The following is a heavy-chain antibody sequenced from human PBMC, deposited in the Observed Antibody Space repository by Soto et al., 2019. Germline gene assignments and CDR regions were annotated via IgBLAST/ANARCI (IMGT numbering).Heavy chain of an antibody. CDR2: INHSGST. CDR3: ARGSTTEKVDS. CDR1: CGTFSGYY. Sequence: SETLSLTCTVSCGTFSGYYWSCIRQPPGKGLEWIGEINHSGSTNYNPSLKSRVTISADTSMNQFSLALTSVTAADTAMYYCARGSTTEKVDSWGQGILVTVSS. J-gene: IGHJ4*02. V-gene: IGHV4-34*01.